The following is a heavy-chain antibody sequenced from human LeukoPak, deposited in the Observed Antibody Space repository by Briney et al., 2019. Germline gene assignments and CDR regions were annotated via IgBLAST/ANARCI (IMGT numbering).Heavy chain of an antibody. D-gene: IGHD3-22*01. CDR3: ASPSGWFSSGYTALDY. Sequence: SSVKVSCEASGGTFSSYAISWVRQAPGLGLEWMGRIIPIFGTANYAQKFQGRVTITTDESTSTAYMELSSLRSEDTAVYYCASPSGWFSSGYTALDYWGQGTLVTVSS. CDR2: IIPIFGTA. CDR1: GGTFSSYA. J-gene: IGHJ4*02. V-gene: IGHV1-69*05.